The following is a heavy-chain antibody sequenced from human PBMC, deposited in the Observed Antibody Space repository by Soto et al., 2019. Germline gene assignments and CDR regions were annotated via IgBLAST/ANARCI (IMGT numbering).Heavy chain of an antibody. CDR2: IWYDGSNK. D-gene: IGHD6-13*01. CDR3: ARAGSSRWYGLDY. V-gene: IGHV3-33*01. J-gene: IGHJ4*02. CDR1: GFTFSSYG. Sequence: GGSLRLSCAASGFTFSSYGMHWVRQAPGKGLEWVAVIWYDGSNKYYADSVKGRFTISRDNSKNPLYLQMNSLRAEDTAVYYCARAGSSRWYGLDYWGQGTLVTVSS.